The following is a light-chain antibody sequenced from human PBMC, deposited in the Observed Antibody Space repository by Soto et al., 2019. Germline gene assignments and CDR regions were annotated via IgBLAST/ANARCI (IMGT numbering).Light chain of an antibody. J-gene: IGLJ1*01. CDR1: SSDVGVYNF. Sequence: QSALTQPASVSGSPGQSITISCTGTSSDVGVYNFVSWYQQHPGKAPQLMIYEVSSRPSGVSNRFSGSMSGNTASLTISGLQAEDEADYYCTSYTASRTYVFGTGTKVTVL. CDR3: TSYTASRTYV. V-gene: IGLV2-14*01. CDR2: EVS.